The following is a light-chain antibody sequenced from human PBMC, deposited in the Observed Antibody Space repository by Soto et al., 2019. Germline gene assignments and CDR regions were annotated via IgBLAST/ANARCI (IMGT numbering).Light chain of an antibody. CDR2: ENN. CDR1: SSNIGAGYE. V-gene: IGLV1-40*01. J-gene: IGLJ1*01. Sequence: QSVLTQPPSVSEAPGQRVTISCTGSSSNIGAGYEAHWYQQVPGTAPKLLIYENNNRPSGVPDRFSGSKSGTSASLAITGLQAEDEAEYYCQSYDSSLSGYVLGTRTKLTVL. CDR3: QSYDSSLSGYV.